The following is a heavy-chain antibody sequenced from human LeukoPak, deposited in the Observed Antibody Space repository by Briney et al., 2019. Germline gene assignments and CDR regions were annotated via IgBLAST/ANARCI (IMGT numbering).Heavy chain of an antibody. CDR2: IWYDGSNK. V-gene: IGHV3-30*02. D-gene: IGHD4-17*01. Sequence: GGSLRLSCAASGFTFSSYGMHWVRQAPGKGLEWVAVIWYDGSNKYYADSVKGRFTISRDNSKNTLYLQMNSLRAEDTAVYYCAKDFYGDYVYYFDYWGQGTLVTVSS. J-gene: IGHJ4*02. CDR1: GFTFSSYG. CDR3: AKDFYGDYVYYFDY.